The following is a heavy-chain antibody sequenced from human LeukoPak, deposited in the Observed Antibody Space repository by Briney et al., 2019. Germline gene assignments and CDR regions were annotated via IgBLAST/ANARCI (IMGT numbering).Heavy chain of an antibody. Sequence: GGSLRLSCAASGFTFRSYSMNWVRQAPGKGLEWVSSISSSSSYIYYPDSVKGRFTLSRDNAKNSLYLQMNSLRAEDTAVYYCAGVVPAAIDAFDIWGQGTMVTVSS. D-gene: IGHD2-2*01. J-gene: IGHJ3*02. CDR2: ISSSSSYI. CDR1: GFTFRSYS. CDR3: AGVVPAAIDAFDI. V-gene: IGHV3-21*01.